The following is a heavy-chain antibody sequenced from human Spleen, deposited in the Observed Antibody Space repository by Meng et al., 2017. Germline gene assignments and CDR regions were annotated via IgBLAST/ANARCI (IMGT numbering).Heavy chain of an antibody. J-gene: IGHJ4*02. Sequence: GGSLRLSCGASGFNFGDYIMHWVRQSPGKGLEWISRIVSDGGITTYADSVKGRFTISRDNAKNSVYLQMNSLRAEDTAVYYCAREGTEDYGDYWDYWGQGTLVTVSS. CDR2: IVSDGGIT. V-gene: IGHV3-74*01. CDR3: AREGTEDYGDYWDY. CDR1: GFNFGDYI. D-gene: IGHD4-17*01.